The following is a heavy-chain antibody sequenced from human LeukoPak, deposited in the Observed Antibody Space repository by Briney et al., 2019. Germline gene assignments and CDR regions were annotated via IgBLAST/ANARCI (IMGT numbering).Heavy chain of an antibody. CDR3: ARSYSSSSNFDY. CDR1: GGSISSYY. Sequence: SETLSLTCTVSGGSISSYYWSWIRQPPGKGLEWIGYIYYSGSTNYNPSLKSRVTISVDTSKNQFSLKLSSVTAADTAVYYCARSYSSSSNFDYWGQGTLVTVSS. V-gene: IGHV4-59*01. D-gene: IGHD6-6*01. CDR2: IYYSGST. J-gene: IGHJ4*02.